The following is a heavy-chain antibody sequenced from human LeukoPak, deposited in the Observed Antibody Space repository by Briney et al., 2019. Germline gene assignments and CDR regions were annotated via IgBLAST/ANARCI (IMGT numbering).Heavy chain of an antibody. D-gene: IGHD2-2*01. V-gene: IGHV3-30*02. Sequence: GGSLRLSCVASGFTFSYYGLHWVRQAPGKGLEWVAFIRYDGSNEYYAESVKGRFTISRDNSKNTLYLQMNSLRVEDTAAYYCAKIEGKYQLANIPDSWGQGTLVTVSS. CDR3: AKIEGKYQLANIPDS. CDR2: IRYDGSNE. CDR1: GFTFSYYG. J-gene: IGHJ4*02.